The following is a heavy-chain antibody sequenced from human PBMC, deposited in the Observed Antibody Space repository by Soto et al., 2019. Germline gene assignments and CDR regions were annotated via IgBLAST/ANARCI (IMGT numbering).Heavy chain of an antibody. J-gene: IGHJ6*02. CDR1: GFTFGDYA. Sequence: GGSLRLSCTASGFTFGDYAMSWFRQAPGKGLEWVGFIRSKAYGGTTEYAASVKGRFTISRDDSKSIAYLQMNSLKTEDTAVYYCTRWREDFGVVTRNNYYYYGMDVWGQGTTVTVSS. CDR2: IRSKAYGGTT. D-gene: IGHD3-3*01. V-gene: IGHV3-49*03. CDR3: TRWREDFGVVTRNNYYYYGMDV.